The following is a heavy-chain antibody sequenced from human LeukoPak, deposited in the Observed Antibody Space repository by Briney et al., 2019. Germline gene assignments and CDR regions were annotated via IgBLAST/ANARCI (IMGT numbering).Heavy chain of an antibody. CDR2: MSRDSSTI. CDR1: RFTFSNYS. J-gene: IGHJ3*02. V-gene: IGHV3-48*04. D-gene: IGHD7-27*01. CDR3: ARERESGPNWGISHAAAFDI. Sequence: GGSLRLSCVASRFTFSNYSMNWVRQAPGKGLEWVAYMSRDSSTIYYADSVKGRVTISRDNAKNSLYLQMNSLRAEDTAVYYCARERESGPNWGISHAAAFDIWGQGTMVTVSS.